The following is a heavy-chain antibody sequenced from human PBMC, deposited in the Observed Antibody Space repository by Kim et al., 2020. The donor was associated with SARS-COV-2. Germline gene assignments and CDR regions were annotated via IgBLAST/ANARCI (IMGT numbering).Heavy chain of an antibody. CDR1: GFTFSSYA. CDR2: ISGSGGST. D-gene: IGHD3-22*01. V-gene: IGHV3-23*01. Sequence: GGSLRLSCAASGFTFSSYAMSWVRQAPGKGLEWVSAISGSGGSTYYADSVKGRFTISRDNSKNTLYLQMNSLRAEDTAVYYCAKAGNTMIVVVITFIYWGQGTLVTVSS. J-gene: IGHJ4*02. CDR3: AKAGNTMIVVVITFIY.